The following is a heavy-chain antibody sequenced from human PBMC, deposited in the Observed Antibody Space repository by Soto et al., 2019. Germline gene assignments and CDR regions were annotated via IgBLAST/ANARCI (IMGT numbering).Heavy chain of an antibody. V-gene: IGHV1-46*02. Sequence: ASVKVSCKASGYTFNSYYIHWVRQAPGQGLEWMGIFNPSGGSTNYAQKLQGRVTLTRDTSTSTVYMELSSLRSEDTAIYYCARGGYDWYFDLWGRGTLVTAPQ. J-gene: IGHJ2*01. D-gene: IGHD5-18*01. CDR2: FNPSGGST. CDR1: GYTFNSYY. CDR3: ARGGYDWYFDL.